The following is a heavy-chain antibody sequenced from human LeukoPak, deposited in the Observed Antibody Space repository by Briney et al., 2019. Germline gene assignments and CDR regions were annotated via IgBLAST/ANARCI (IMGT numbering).Heavy chain of an antibody. CDR2: ISPGGNDI. CDR1: GYTFSSYS. Sequence: PGGSLRLSCAASGYTFSSYSMNWVRQAPGKGLEWVSSISPGGNDIYYADSVKGRFTISRDNAKNSLYLQMNSLRAEDTAVYYCAREVVVVPAAIEAVRGFYYYYYMDVWGKGTTVTVSS. D-gene: IGHD2-2*01. CDR3: AREVVVVPAAIEAVRGFYYYYYMDV. J-gene: IGHJ6*03. V-gene: IGHV3-21*01.